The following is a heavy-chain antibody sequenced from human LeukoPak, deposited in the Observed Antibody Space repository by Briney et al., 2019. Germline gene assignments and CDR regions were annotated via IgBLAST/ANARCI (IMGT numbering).Heavy chain of an antibody. CDR1: GYTFTGYY. V-gene: IGHV1-2*02. CDR3: ARDPKGKLRYFDWLPS. D-gene: IGHD3-9*01. CDR2: INPNSGGT. J-gene: IGHJ4*02. Sequence: ASVKVSCKASGYTFTGYYMHWVRQAPGQGLEWMGWINPNSGGTNYAQKFQGRVTMTRDTSISTAYMELSRLRSDDTAVYYCARDPKGKLRYFDWLPSWGQGTLVTVSS.